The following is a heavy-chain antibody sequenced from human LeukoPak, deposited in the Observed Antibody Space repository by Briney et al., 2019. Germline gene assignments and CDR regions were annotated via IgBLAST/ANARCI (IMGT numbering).Heavy chain of an antibody. CDR1: GFIFKDFP. CDR2: ISAGGDLT. CDR3: ARGVRDYGPLNYFDY. D-gene: IGHD4-17*01. V-gene: IGHV3-23*01. J-gene: IGHJ4*02. Sequence: GGSLRLSCAVSGFIFKDFPMTWVRQAPGKGLEWLSAISAGGDLTFHADSLKGRFTISRDNSKNTLYLQMDSLRAEDTAVYYCARGVRDYGPLNYFDYWGQGTLVTVSS.